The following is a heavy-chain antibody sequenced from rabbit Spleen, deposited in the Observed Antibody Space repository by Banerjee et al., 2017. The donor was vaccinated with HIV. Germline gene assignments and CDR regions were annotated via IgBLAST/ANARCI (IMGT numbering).Heavy chain of an antibody. CDR1: GFSFSSNW. Sequence: LEESGGGLVKPGGTLTLTCTVSGFSFSSNWICWVRQAPGKGLEWIAGIDSSDGDTDYANWPKGRFTISKASSTTVTLQMTSLTAADTATYFCARDTATSFSSYGMVLWGPGTLVTV. D-gene: IGHD7-1*01. J-gene: IGHJ6*01. V-gene: IGHV1S45*01. CDR2: IDSSDGDT. CDR3: ARDTATSFSSYGMVL.